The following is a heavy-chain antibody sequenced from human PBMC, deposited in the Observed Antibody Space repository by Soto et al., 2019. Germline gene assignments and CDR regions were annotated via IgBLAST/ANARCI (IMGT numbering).Heavy chain of an antibody. Sequence: QLQLQESGPGLVRPSETLSLTCTVSGGSISSSSYYWGWIRQPPGKGLEWIGSIYYSGSTYYNPSLKSRVTIRVDTSKNQFSLKLSSVTAADTAVYYCASQPGDYYYGMDVWGQGTTVTVSS. V-gene: IGHV4-39*01. CDR2: IYYSGST. J-gene: IGHJ6*02. CDR1: GGSISSSSYY. CDR3: ASQPGDYYYGMDV. D-gene: IGHD3-10*01.